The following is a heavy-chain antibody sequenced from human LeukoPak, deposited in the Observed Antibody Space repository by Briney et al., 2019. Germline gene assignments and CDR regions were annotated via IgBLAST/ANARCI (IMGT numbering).Heavy chain of an antibody. Sequence: GASVKVSCKASGYTFTSYGISWVRQAPGQGLEWMGWISAYNGNTNYAQKLQGRVTMTTDTSTSTAYMELRSLRSDDTAVYYCARDVTYYDFGSGYYHFDYWGQGTPVTVSS. J-gene: IGHJ4*02. CDR2: ISAYNGNT. CDR3: ARDVTYYDFGSGYYHFDY. D-gene: IGHD3-3*01. CDR1: GYTFTSYG. V-gene: IGHV1-18*01.